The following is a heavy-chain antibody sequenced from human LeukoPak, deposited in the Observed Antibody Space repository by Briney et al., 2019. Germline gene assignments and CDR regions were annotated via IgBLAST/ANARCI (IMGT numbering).Heavy chain of an antibody. J-gene: IGHJ4*02. Sequence: SETLSLTCTVSGGSISSGGYYWSWIRQPPGKGLEWIGYVYHSGSTYYNPSLKSRVTISVDRSKNQFSLKLSSVTAADTAVYYCARSHFGVAKPYYFDYWGQGTLVTVSS. CDR2: VYHSGST. D-gene: IGHD3-3*01. V-gene: IGHV4-30-2*01. CDR1: GGSISSGGYY. CDR3: ARSHFGVAKPYYFDY.